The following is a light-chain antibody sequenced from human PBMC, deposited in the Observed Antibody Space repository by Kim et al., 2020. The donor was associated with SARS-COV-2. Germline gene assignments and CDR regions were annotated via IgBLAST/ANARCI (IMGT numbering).Light chain of an antibody. CDR2: QDS. Sequence: VSPGQTVSITCSGDKLGDRYACWYQQKPGQSPVLVIYQDSKRPSGIPGRFSGSNSGNTATLTISGTQAMDEADYYCQAWDSSTYVFGTGTKVTVL. J-gene: IGLJ1*01. CDR3: QAWDSSTYV. V-gene: IGLV3-1*01. CDR1: KLGDRY.